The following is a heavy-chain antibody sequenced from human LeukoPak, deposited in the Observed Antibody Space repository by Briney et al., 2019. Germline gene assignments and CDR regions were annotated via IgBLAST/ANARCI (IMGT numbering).Heavy chain of an antibody. D-gene: IGHD1-26*01. CDR3: ARKGGDAFDI. CDR2: IVPIFGTA. Sequence: SVKVSCKASGGTFSSYAISWVRQAPGQGLEWMRGIVPIFGTANSAQKFQGRVMITADESTSTAYMELSSLRSEDTAVYYCARKGGDAFDIWGQGTMVTVSS. V-gene: IGHV1-69*13. CDR1: GGTFSSYA. J-gene: IGHJ3*02.